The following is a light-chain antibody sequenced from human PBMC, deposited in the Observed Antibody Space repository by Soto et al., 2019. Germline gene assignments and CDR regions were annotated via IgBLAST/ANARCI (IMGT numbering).Light chain of an antibody. V-gene: IGKV1D-12*01. CDR3: QQANSFPST. J-gene: IGKJ5*01. CDR1: QGISVW. Sequence: DIQMTQSPSSVSASVGDSVTISCRASQGISVWLAWYQQKPGKAPKLLISSASSLQSGVPTRFSGSGSGTDFTLTISSLQPEDFATYYCQQANSFPSTFGQGTRLEIK. CDR2: SAS.